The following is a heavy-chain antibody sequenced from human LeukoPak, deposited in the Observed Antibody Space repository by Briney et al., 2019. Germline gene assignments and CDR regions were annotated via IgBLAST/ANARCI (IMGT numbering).Heavy chain of an antibody. CDR3: ARDRRLVPAAVNAFDI. Sequence: ASVKVSCKASGYTFTGYYMYWVRQAPGQGLEWMGWINPNSGGTNYAQKFQGRVTMTRDTSISTAYMELSRLRSDDTAVYYCARDRRLVPAAVNAFDIWGQGTMVTVSS. CDR2: INPNSGGT. D-gene: IGHD2-2*01. CDR1: GYTFTGYY. V-gene: IGHV1-2*02. J-gene: IGHJ3*02.